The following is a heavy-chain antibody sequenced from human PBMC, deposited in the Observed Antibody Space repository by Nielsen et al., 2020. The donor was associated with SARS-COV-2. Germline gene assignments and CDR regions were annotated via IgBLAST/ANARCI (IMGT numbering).Heavy chain of an antibody. D-gene: IGHD6-6*01. CDR1: GGSISSGDYY. Sequence: SETLSLTCTVSGGSISSGDYYWSWIRQPPGKGLEWIGYIYYSGSTYYNPSLKSRVTISVDTSKNQFSLKLSSVTAADTAVYYCARDLRGSSSLCYWGQGTLVTVSS. J-gene: IGHJ4*02. V-gene: IGHV4-30-4*01. CDR2: IYYSGST. CDR3: ARDLRGSSSLCY.